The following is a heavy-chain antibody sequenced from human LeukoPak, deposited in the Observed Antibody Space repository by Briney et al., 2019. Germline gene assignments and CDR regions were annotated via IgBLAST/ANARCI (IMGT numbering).Heavy chain of an antibody. CDR2: INSDGSST. CDR3: ARARYGGNYYFDY. V-gene: IGHV3-74*01. Sequence: SGGSLRLSCAASGFTFTNAWMSWVRQAPGKGLVWVSRINSDGSSTSYADSVKGRFTISRDNAKNTLYLQMNSLRAEDTAVYYCARARYGGNYYFDYWGQGTLVTVSS. CDR1: GFTFTNAW. D-gene: IGHD4-23*01. J-gene: IGHJ4*02.